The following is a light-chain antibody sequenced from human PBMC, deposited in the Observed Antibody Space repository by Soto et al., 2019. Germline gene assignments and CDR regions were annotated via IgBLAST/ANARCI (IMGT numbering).Light chain of an antibody. CDR3: QQYGSSPLVT. Sequence: EIVLTQSPGTLSLSPGERATLSCRASQSVSSSYLAWYQQRPGQAPRLLIYGTSSRATGIPDRFSGSGSGTDFTLTISRLKAGDFAVYYCQQYGSSPLVTFGQGTRLEIK. V-gene: IGKV3-20*01. J-gene: IGKJ5*01. CDR2: GTS. CDR1: QSVSSSY.